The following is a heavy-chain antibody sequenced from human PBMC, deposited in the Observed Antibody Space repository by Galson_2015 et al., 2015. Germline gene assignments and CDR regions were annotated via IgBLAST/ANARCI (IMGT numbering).Heavy chain of an antibody. Sequence: TLSLTCTVSGDSISSFYWSWIRQPPGKGLEWIAYMYSSGSTNYNPSLKSRVTISVDPSKNQFSLKLTSVTAADAAVYYCARGAHSGSHYFFDYWGQGTLVTVSS. CDR2: MYSSGST. J-gene: IGHJ4*02. V-gene: IGHV4-59*01. CDR3: ARGAHSGSHYFFDY. CDR1: GDSISSFY. D-gene: IGHD1-26*01.